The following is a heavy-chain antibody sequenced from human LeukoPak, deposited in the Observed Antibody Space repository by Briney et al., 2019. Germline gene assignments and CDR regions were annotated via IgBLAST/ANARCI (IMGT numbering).Heavy chain of an antibody. Sequence: SETLSLTCAVSGYSISSGYYWGWIRQPPGEGLEWIGEINYSGSTNYNPSLKSRVTMLVDTSKSQFSLKLNSVTAADTAVYYCARVPNWDTSGWYNYFYAMDVWGKGTPVTVSS. D-gene: IGHD6-19*01. J-gene: IGHJ6*04. CDR1: GYSISSGYY. CDR2: INYSGST. CDR3: ARVPNWDTSGWYNYFYAMDV. V-gene: IGHV4-38-2*01.